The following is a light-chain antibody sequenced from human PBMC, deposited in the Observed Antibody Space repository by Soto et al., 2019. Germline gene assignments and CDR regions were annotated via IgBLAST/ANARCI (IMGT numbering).Light chain of an antibody. Sequence: DIQMTQSPSTLSGSVGDRVTITCRASQTTSSWLAWYQQKPGKAPKLLIYKASTLKSGVPSRFSGGGSGTEFTLTISSLQPDDFATYYCQHYNCYSGAFGQGTKVELK. J-gene: IGKJ1*01. CDR3: QHYNCYSGA. V-gene: IGKV1-5*03. CDR2: KAS. CDR1: QTTSSW.